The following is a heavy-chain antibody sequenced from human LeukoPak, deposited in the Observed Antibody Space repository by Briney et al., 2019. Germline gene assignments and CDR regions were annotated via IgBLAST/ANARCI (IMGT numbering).Heavy chain of an antibody. CDR2: INHSGST. V-gene: IGHV4-34*01. J-gene: IGHJ6*02. D-gene: IGHD2-2*01. CDR3: ARTDIVVVPAARSHYYGMDV. Sequence: SETLSLTCAVYGGSFSGYYWSWIRQPPGKGLEWIGEINHSGSTNYNPSLKSRVTISVDTSKNRFSLKLSSVTAADTAVYYCARTDIVVVPAARSHYYGMDVWGQGTTVTVSS. CDR1: GGSFSGYY.